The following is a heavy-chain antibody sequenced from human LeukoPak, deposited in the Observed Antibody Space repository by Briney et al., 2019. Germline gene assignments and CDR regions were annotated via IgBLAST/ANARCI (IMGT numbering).Heavy chain of an antibody. D-gene: IGHD3-22*01. CDR2: FDPEHGET. CDR3: ARANYYYDSSGYQKGYFDY. Sequence: ASVKVSCMVSGYTLTELSIHWVRQAPGRGLEWMGGFDPEHGETIYAQMIQGRVTMTEDTSADTAYIELTSLISEDTAVYYCARANYYYDSSGYQKGYFDYWGQGTLVTVSS. J-gene: IGHJ4*02. CDR1: GYTLTELS. V-gene: IGHV1-24*01.